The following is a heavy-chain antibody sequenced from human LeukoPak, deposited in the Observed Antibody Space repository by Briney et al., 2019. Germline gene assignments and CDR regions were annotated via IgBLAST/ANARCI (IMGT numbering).Heavy chain of an antibody. J-gene: IGHJ6*02. Sequence: PGRSLRLSCAASGFTFNNYGMYWVRQAPGKGLEWVAVIWYDGSNKYYADSVKGRFTISRDNSKNTVYLQMNSLRGEDTAVYRCARGGPYYYYGMDVWGQGTTVTVSS. D-gene: IGHD3-16*01. CDR3: ARGGPYYYYGMDV. V-gene: IGHV3-33*07. CDR2: IWYDGSNK. CDR1: GFTFNNYG.